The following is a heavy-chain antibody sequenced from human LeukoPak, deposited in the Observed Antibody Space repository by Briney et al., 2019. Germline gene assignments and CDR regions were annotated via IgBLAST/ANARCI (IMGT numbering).Heavy chain of an antibody. CDR1: GYTFTGYY. CDR2: INPNSGGT. Sequence: ASVKVSCKASGYTFTGYYMHWVRQAPGQGLEWMGWINPNSGGTNYAQKFQGRVTMTRDTSISTACMELSRLRSDDTAVYYCARASGLGENWYFDLWGRGTLVTVSS. V-gene: IGHV1-2*02. CDR3: ARASGLGENWYFDL. J-gene: IGHJ2*01. D-gene: IGHD3-10*01.